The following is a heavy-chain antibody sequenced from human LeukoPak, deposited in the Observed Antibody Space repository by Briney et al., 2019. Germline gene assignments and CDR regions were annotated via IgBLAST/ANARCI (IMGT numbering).Heavy chain of an antibody. CDR1: GFTFSSYS. D-gene: IGHD1-20*01. CDR2: ISSSSSYI. V-gene: IGHV3-21*01. CDR3: ARLIAGSFAFDY. Sequence: PGGSLRLSCAASGFTFSSYSTNWVRQAPGKGLEWVSSISSSSSYIYYADSVKGRFTISRDNAKNSLYLQMNSLRAEDTAVYYCARLIAGSFAFDYWGQGTLVTVSS. J-gene: IGHJ4*02.